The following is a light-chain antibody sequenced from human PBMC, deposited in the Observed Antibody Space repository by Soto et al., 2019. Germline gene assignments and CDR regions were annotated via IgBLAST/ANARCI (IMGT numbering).Light chain of an antibody. V-gene: IGLV2-14*01. CDR1: SSDVGGYNY. J-gene: IGLJ1*01. CDR2: EVT. Sequence: QSALTQPASVSGSPGQSITISCTGTSSDVGGYNYVSWYQQRPGKAPKFMIYEVTNRPSGVSNCFSGSKSGNTASLTISGLQAEDEADYYCASYTSRGTRVFGTGTKVTVL. CDR3: ASYTSRGTRV.